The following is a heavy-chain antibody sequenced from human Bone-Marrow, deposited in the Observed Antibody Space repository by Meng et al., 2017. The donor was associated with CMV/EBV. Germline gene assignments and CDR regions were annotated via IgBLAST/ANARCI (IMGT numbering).Heavy chain of an antibody. CDR2: ISSSGITI. V-gene: IGHV3-48*03. CDR1: GFTFSSYE. D-gene: IGHD3-10*01. CDR3: ARLLWFGVLPPGGGDD. Sequence: GGSLRLSCAASGFTFSSYEMNWVRQAPGKGLEWVSYISSSGITIYSADSVKGRFTISRDNAKNSLYLQMNSLRAEDTAVYYCARLLWFGVLPPGGGDDWGQGTLVTVSS. J-gene: IGHJ4*02.